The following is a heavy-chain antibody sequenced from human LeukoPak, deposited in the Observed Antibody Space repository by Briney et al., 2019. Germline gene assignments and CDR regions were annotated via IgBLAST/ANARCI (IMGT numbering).Heavy chain of an antibody. J-gene: IGHJ4*02. CDR1: AFTFSSYA. CDR3: ARKLNSGWYFDY. D-gene: IGHD6-19*01. CDR2: ISGGGGST. V-gene: IGHV3-23*01. Sequence: GGSLRLSCAASAFTFSSYAMSWVRQAPGEGLEWVSAISGGGGSTFYADSVKGRFTISRDNSKNTLYLQMNSLRAEDTAVYYCARKLNSGWYFDYWGQGTLVTVSS.